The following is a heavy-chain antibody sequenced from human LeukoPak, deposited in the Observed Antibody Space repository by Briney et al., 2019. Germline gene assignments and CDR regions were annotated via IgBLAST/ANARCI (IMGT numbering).Heavy chain of an antibody. CDR1: GYTFTSYG. CDR2: ISAYNGNT. V-gene: IGHV1-18*01. CDR3: ATAGGRQWPQIDY. D-gene: IGHD6-19*01. J-gene: IGHJ4*02. Sequence: ASVKVSCKASGYTFTSYGISWVRQAPGQGLEWMGWISAYNGNTNYAQKLQGRVTMTEDTSTDTAYMELSSLRSEDTAVYYCATAGGRQWPQIDYWGQGTLVTVSS.